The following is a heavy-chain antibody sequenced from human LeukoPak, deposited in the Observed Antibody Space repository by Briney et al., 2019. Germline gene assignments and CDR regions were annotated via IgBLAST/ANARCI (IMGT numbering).Heavy chain of an antibody. D-gene: IGHD4-17*01. Sequence: GGSLRLSCAASGFTFSSYSMNWVRQAPGKGLEWVSSISSSSSYIYYADSVKGRFTISRDNAKNSLYLQMNSLRAEDTAVYYCARGSNDYGDLFDYWGQGTLVTVSS. V-gene: IGHV3-21*01. CDR3: ARGSNDYGDLFDY. CDR1: GFTFSSYS. J-gene: IGHJ4*02. CDR2: ISSSSSYI.